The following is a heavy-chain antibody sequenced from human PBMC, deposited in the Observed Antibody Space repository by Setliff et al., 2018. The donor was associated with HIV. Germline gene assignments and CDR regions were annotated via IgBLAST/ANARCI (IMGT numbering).Heavy chain of an antibody. V-gene: IGHV1-18*01. Sequence: ASVKVSCKASGYNFFSYGISWVRQAPGQGLEWMGWISTFDGNTDYAQNVQDRVTMTTDTSTSTVYMELRSLRSDDTAVYYCARVPGDYGDNPIDYWVQGTLVTVSS. CDR1: GYNFFSYG. D-gene: IGHD4-17*01. CDR3: ARVPGDYGDNPIDY. CDR2: ISTFDGNT. J-gene: IGHJ4*02.